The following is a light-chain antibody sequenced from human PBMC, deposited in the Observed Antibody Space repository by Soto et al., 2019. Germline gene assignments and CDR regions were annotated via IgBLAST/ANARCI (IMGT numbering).Light chain of an antibody. Sequence: EIVLTQSPATLSLSPGERATLSCRASQSVSSYLAWYQQKPGQAPRLLIYDASNRATGIPARFSGSGSGTDFTRTISSLKPEDFAVYYCQQRSNWPPVYTFGQGTKLEIK. CDR1: QSVSSY. CDR2: DAS. CDR3: QQRSNWPPVYT. J-gene: IGKJ2*01. V-gene: IGKV3-11*01.